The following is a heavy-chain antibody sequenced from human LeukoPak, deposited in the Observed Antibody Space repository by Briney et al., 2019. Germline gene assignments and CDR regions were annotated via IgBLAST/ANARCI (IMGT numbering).Heavy chain of an antibody. CDR1: GFTFSNYW. V-gene: IGHV3-33*08. Sequence: GGSLRLSCAASGFTFSNYWMHWVHQAPGKGLEWVAIIWFDGSKNNYADSVKGRFTISRDNSKNTVFLQLDSLRAEDTAVYYCARYNSGTIDYWGQGTLVTVSS. D-gene: IGHD1-1*01. CDR3: ARYNSGTIDY. J-gene: IGHJ4*02. CDR2: IWFDGSKN.